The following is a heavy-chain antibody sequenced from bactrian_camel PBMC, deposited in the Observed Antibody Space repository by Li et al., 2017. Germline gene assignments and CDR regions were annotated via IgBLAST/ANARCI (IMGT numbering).Heavy chain of an antibody. CDR3: AASPRPQSGSFCGVPYAY. V-gene: IGHV3S53*01. J-gene: IGHJ4*01. Sequence: HVQLVESGGGSVQAGGSLRLSCAASGYTSVGVYNTHCMAWFRQAPEKERETVAAIDSDGDINYIDSVKGRFTISIDNARNTLYLQMDSLKPEDTAMYYCAASPRPQSGSFCGVPYAYSGQGTQVTVS. CDR2: IDSDGDI. D-gene: IGHD3*01. CDR1: GYTSVGVYNTHC.